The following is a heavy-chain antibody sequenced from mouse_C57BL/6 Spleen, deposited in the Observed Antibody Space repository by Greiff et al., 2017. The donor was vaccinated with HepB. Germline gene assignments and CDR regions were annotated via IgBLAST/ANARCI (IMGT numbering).Heavy chain of an antibody. Sequence: EVMLVESGGGLVQPGGSLKLSCAASGFTFSDYYMYWVRQTPEKRLEWVAYISNGGGSTYYPDTVKGRFTISRDNAKNTLYLQMSRLKSEDTAMYYCARHDYYGSRYFDVWGTRTTVTVSS. CDR1: GFTFSDYY. V-gene: IGHV5-12*01. J-gene: IGHJ1*03. CDR3: ARHDYYGSRYFDV. D-gene: IGHD1-1*01. CDR2: ISNGGGST.